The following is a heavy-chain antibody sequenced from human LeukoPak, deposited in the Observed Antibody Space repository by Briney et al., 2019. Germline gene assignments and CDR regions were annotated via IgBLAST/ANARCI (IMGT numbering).Heavy chain of an antibody. CDR2: IYYSGST. V-gene: IGHV4-38-2*02. J-gene: IGHJ5*02. CDR1: GYSLSSGYY. D-gene: IGHD1-20*01. CDR3: ARERGDNWNVGP. Sequence: SETLSLTCSVSGYSLSSGYYWGWIRQPPGKGLEWIGTIYYSGSTYYNPSLKSRVTISVDTSKNQFSLKLTSVTAADTAVYYCARERGDNWNVGPWGQGTLVTVSP.